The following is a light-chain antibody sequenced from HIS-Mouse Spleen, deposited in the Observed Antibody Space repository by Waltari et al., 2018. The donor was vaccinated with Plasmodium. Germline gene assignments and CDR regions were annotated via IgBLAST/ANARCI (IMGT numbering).Light chain of an antibody. CDR1: QGISNY. CDR2: AAS. J-gene: IGKJ1*01. V-gene: IGKV1-27*01. CDR3: QKYNSAPWT. Sequence: DIQMTQSPSSLSASVGDRVTITCRASQGISNYLAWYQQKPGKVPKLLIYAASTLQSGVTSRFSGRGSGTDFTLTISSLQPEDVATYYCQKYNSAPWTFGQGSKVEIK.